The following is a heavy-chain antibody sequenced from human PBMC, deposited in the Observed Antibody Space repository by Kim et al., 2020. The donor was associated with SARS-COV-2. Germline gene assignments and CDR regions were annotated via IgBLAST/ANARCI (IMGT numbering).Heavy chain of an antibody. D-gene: IGHD3-10*01. CDR2: INHSGST. Sequence: SETLSLTCAVYGGSFSGYYWSWIRQPPGKGLEWIGEINHSGSTNYNPSLKSRVTISVDTSKNQFSLKLSSVTAADTAVYYCARGLAVWFGELLFKRPDGMDVWGQGTTVTVSS. CDR3: ARGLAVWFGELLFKRPDGMDV. CDR1: GGSFSGYY. V-gene: IGHV4-34*01. J-gene: IGHJ6*02.